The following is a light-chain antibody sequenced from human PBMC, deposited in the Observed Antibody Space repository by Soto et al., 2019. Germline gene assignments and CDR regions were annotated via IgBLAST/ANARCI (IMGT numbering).Light chain of an antibody. J-gene: IGKJ4*01. CDR3: QQYFDVPFT. V-gene: IGKV2-28*01. CDR1: QRLLHSNGYHY. CDR2: WAS. Sequence: VMTQSQLSLPVTPGAPASISCRSSQRLLHSNGYHYLDWYQQKPRQPPQLIIYWASTRESGVPERFSGSGSGTDFNLTISSLEAEDVAFYWCQQYFDVPFTFGGGTKVDIK.